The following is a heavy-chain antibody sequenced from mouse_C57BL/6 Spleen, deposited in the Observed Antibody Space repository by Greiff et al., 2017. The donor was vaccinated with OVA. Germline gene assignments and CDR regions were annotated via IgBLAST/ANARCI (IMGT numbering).Heavy chain of an antibody. CDR2: IDPESGGT. J-gene: IGHJ2*01. D-gene: IGHD1-1*01. Sequence: QVQLQQSGAELVRPGASVTLSCKASGYTFTDYEMHWVKQTPVQGLEWIGAIDPESGGTAYNQKFKGKAILTADKSSSTAYMELRSLTSEDSAVYYCTRGDYGSRGYFDYWGQGTTLTVSS. CDR3: TRGDYGSRGYFDY. CDR1: GYTFTDYE. V-gene: IGHV1-15*01.